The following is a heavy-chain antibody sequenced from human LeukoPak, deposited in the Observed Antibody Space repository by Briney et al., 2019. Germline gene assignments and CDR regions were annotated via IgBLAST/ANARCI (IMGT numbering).Heavy chain of an antibody. J-gene: IGHJ6*02. CDR1: GFTFTSYW. CDR2: INQDGGGR. CDR3: ARDAHCSSTSCPPGGYGMDV. V-gene: IGHV3-7*01. D-gene: IGHD2-2*01. Sequence: GGSLRLSCAASGFTFTSYWMTWVRQAPGKGLEWVANINQDGGGRYYVDSVKGRFTISRDNSKNTLYLQMNSLRAEDTAVYYCARDAHCSSTSCPPGGYGMDVWGQGTTVTVSS.